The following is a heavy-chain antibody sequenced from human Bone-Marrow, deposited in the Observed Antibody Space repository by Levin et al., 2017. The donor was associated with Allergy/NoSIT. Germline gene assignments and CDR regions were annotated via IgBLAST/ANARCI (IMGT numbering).Heavy chain of an antibody. CDR3: GKDTGYTSGWGTAIDI. D-gene: IGHD6-19*01. Sequence: GGSLRLSCVTSGFTFDDCAMHWVRQAPGRGLEWVATVSWDSGNVDYADSVLGRFTISRDPAKSSLYLQMNSLRPEDTASYFCGKDTGYTSGWGTAIDIWGQGTMVTVSS. V-gene: IGHV3-9*01. CDR2: VSWDSGNV. CDR1: GFTFDDCA. J-gene: IGHJ3*02.